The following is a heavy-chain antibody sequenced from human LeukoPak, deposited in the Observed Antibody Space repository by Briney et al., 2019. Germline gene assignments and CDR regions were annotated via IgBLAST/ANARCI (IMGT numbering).Heavy chain of an antibody. V-gene: IGHV4-39*07. D-gene: IGHD6-13*01. Sequence: SETLSLTCTVSGCSISSSSYYWRWTRQPPGRGLEWIGSIYYSESTYYNPALKSRVTISVDTSKNQYSLKLSSVTAADTAVYYCARDKPAAGTRYYYYMDVWGKGTTVTVSS. CDR3: ARDKPAAGTRYYYYMDV. J-gene: IGHJ6*03. CDR2: IYYSEST. CDR1: GCSISSSSYY.